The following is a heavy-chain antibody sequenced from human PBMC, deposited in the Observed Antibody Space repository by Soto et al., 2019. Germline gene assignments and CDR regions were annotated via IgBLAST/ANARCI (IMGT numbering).Heavy chain of an antibody. J-gene: IGHJ4*02. D-gene: IGHD6-19*01. CDR3: ARLPGYSTGWTPFDF. CDR2: INSDGSTT. V-gene: IGHV3-74*01. CDR1: GFTFSNYW. Sequence: GGSLRLSCAATGFTFSNYWMHWVRQAPGKGLVWVSRINSDGSTTSHADSVKGRFTISRDNAKNTLYLQMNSLRAEDTAVYYCARLPGYSTGWTPFDFWGQGTQVTVSS.